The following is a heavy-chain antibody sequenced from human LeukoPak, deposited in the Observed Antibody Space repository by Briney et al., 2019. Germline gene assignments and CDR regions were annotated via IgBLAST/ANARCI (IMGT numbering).Heavy chain of an antibody. V-gene: IGHV3-38*02. CDR3: AKGSVWDDFDI. J-gene: IGHJ3*02. CDR2: ISGGST. D-gene: IGHD1-1*01. CDR1: GFTVSSNE. Sequence: GGSLRLSCAASGFTVSSNEMSWVRQAPGKGLEWVSSISGGSTYYADSRKGRFTISRDNSKNTLYLQMNSLRVEDTAVYYCAKGSVWDDFDIWGERTMVTVCS.